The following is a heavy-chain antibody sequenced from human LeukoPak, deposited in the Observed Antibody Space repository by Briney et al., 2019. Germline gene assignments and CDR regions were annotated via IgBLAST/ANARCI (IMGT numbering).Heavy chain of an antibody. D-gene: IGHD2-2*01. J-gene: IGHJ6*03. CDR1: GYTFTSYG. CDR2: INSNSGNT. CDR3: ARGEGIVVVPAATGGGMDV. V-gene: IGHV1-8*03. Sequence: ASVKVSCKASGYTFTSYGISWVRQAPGQGLEWMGWINSNSGNTGYAQKFQGRVTITRNTSISTAYMELSSLRSEDTAVYYCARGEGIVVVPAATGGGMDVWGKGTTVTVSS.